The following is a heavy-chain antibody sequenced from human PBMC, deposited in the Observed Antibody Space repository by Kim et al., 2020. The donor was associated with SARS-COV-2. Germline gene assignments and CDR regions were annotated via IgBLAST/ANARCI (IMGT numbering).Heavy chain of an antibody. CDR2: INHSGST. J-gene: IGHJ2*01. CDR1: GGSFSGYY. V-gene: IGHV4-34*01. D-gene: IGHD3-16*01. Sequence: SETLSLTCAVYGGSFSGYYWSWIRQPPGKGLEWIGEINHSGSTNYNPSLKSRVTISVDTSKNQFSLKLSSVTAADTAVYYCARGWGSVNWYFDLWGRGT. CDR3: ARGWGSVNWYFDL.